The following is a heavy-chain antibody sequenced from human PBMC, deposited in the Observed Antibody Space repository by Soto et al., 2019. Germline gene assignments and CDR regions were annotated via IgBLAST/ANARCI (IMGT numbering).Heavy chain of an antibody. Sequence: GGSLRLSYAASGFTFSAYTMKWVRQTPGKGLEWVSSISSSVSYIYYADSVKGRFTISRDNAKNSLYLQMTSLRVEDTAVYYCARDRYGDYAQDYWGQGTLVTVSS. V-gene: IGHV3-21*01. J-gene: IGHJ4*02. CDR3: ARDRYGDYAQDY. CDR2: ISSSVSYI. CDR1: GFTFSAYT. D-gene: IGHD4-17*01.